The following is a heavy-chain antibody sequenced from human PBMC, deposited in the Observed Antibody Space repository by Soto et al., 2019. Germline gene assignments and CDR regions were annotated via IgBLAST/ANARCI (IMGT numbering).Heavy chain of an antibody. Sequence: QVQLVQSGADVQRPGSSVRVSCKASGDTFNFYSSNWVRQAPGLGLQWMGRINPILSMSNYAPRFQGRVTMTADKSTSTAYMELSSLRSEDTAMYYCATSYGSGYRAFDSWGQGALVTVSS. V-gene: IGHV1-69*02. CDR1: GDTFNFYS. J-gene: IGHJ4*02. D-gene: IGHD3-10*01. CDR3: ATSYGSGYRAFDS. CDR2: INPILSMS.